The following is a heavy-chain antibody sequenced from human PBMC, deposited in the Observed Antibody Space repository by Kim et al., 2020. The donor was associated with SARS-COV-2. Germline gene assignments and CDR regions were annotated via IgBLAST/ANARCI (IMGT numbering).Heavy chain of an antibody. CDR3: ARQAGVVPAANAAPNWFDP. J-gene: IGHJ5*02. CDR2: IYYSGST. V-gene: IGHV4-39*01. CDR1: GGSISSSSYY. D-gene: IGHD2-2*01. Sequence: SETLSLTCTVSGGSISSSSYYWGWIRQPPGKGLEWIGSIYYSGSTYYNPSLKSRVTISVDTSKNQFSLKLSSVTAADTAVYYCARQAGVVPAANAAPNWFDPWGQGTLVTVSS.